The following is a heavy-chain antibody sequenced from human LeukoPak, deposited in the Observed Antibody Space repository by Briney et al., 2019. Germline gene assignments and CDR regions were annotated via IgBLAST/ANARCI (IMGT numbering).Heavy chain of an antibody. V-gene: IGHV4-34*01. D-gene: IGHD5-24*01. CDR2: INHSGST. Sequence: ETLSLTCAVYGGSFSGYYWSWIRQPPGKGLEWIGEINHSGSTNYNPSLKSRVTISVDTSKNQFSLKLSSVTAADTAVYYCASARMATITVDYWGQGTLVTVSS. CDR1: GGSFSGYY. J-gene: IGHJ4*02. CDR3: ASARMATITVDY.